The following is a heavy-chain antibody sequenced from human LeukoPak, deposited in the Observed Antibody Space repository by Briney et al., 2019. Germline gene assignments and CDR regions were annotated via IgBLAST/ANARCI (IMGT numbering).Heavy chain of an antibody. J-gene: IGHJ5*02. CDR3: ARDLGLRGVTNWFDP. Sequence: ASVKVSCKASGYTFTSYYMHWVRQAPGQGLEWMGIINPSGGSTSYAQKFQGRVTMTRDTSTSTVYMELSSLRSDDTAIYYCARDLGLRGVTNWFDPWGQGTLVTVSS. D-gene: IGHD3-10*01. CDR1: GYTFTSYY. CDR2: INPSGGST. V-gene: IGHV1-46*01.